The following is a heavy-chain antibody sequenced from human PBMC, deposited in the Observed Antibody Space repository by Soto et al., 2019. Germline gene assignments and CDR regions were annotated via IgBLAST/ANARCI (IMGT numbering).Heavy chain of an antibody. CDR3: AAANNTSPFDY. D-gene: IGHD1-26*01. Sequence: TSVKVTCKASGFTFAYSAVQWLRQARGQRLEWIGRIVVDSGNTKYAQKFPERVTITWDMSTSTAYMELSSLRSEDTAVYYCAAANNTSPFDYWGQGTLVTVSS. J-gene: IGHJ4*02. CDR2: IVVDSGNT. CDR1: GFTFAYSA. V-gene: IGHV1-58*01.